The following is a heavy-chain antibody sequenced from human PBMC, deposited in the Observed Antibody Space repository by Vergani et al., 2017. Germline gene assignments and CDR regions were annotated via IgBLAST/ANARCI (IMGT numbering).Heavy chain of an antibody. J-gene: IGHJ2*01. CDR2: SSGSGGST. CDR3: AKAPVRLLGWYFDL. Sequence: VQLLESGGGLVQPGGSLRLSCAASGFTFSSYGMSWVRQAPGKGREWDSASSGSGGSTYYADSGTGRFTISRDNSKNTLYLQMNSLRAEDTAVYYCAKAPVRLLGWYFDLWGRGTLVTVSS. V-gene: IGHV3-23*01. D-gene: IGHD6-25*01. CDR1: GFTFSSYG.